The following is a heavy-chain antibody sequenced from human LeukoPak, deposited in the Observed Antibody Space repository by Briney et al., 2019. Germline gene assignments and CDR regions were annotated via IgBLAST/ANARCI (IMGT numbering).Heavy chain of an antibody. CDR1: GGTFSSYA. Sequence: GASLKVSCKASGGTFSSYAISWVRQAPGQGLEWMGGIIPIFGTANYEQKFEGRVTITTDESTSTAYMELSSLRSEDTAVYYCAGGGRDEDFWSGPDYWGQGTLVTVSS. CDR3: AGGGRDEDFWSGPDY. CDR2: IIPIFGTA. V-gene: IGHV1-69*05. D-gene: IGHD3-3*01. J-gene: IGHJ4*02.